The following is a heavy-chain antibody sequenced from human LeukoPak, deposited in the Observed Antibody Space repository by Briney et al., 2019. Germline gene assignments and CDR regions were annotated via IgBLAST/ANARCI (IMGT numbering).Heavy chain of an antibody. D-gene: IGHD2-2*01. V-gene: IGHV4-4*07. CDR3: ASSIVVVPAASKNAEYFQH. J-gene: IGHJ1*01. Sequence: KSSETLSLTCTVSGGSISSYYWSWIRQPAGKGLEWIGRIYTSGSTNYNPSLKSRVTMSVDTSKNQFSLKLSSVTAADTAVYYCASSIVVVPAASKNAEYFQHWARAPWSPSPQ. CDR1: GGSISSYY. CDR2: IYTSGST.